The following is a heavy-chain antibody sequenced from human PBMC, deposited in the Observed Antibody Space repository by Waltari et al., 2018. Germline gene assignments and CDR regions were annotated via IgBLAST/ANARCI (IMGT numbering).Heavy chain of an antibody. CDR1: GFTFSSYS. Sequence: EVQLVESGGGLVKPGGSLRLSCAASGFTFSSYSMNWVRQAPGKGLEWVSSISSSSSYIYYADSVKGRFTISRDNAKNSLYLQMNSLRAEDTAVYYCAYLPEVVIVGATGDYWGQGTLVTVSS. V-gene: IGHV3-21*01. J-gene: IGHJ4*02. CDR3: AYLPEVVIVGATGDY. CDR2: ISSSSSYI. D-gene: IGHD1-26*01.